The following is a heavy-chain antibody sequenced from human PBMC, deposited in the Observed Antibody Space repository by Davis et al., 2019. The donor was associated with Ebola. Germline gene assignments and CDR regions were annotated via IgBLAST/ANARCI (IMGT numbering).Heavy chain of an antibody. Sequence: GGSLRLSCAASGFTFSDYYMSWIRQAPGKGLEWVSSISISSAFIYYADSVKGRFTISRDNAKNSLYLQMNSLRAEDTAVYYCARAGYSSSWYLGYFDLWGRGTLVTVSS. D-gene: IGHD6-13*01. CDR1: GFTFSDYY. J-gene: IGHJ2*01. CDR3: ARAGYSSSWYLGYFDL. CDR2: ISISSAFI. V-gene: IGHV3-11*06.